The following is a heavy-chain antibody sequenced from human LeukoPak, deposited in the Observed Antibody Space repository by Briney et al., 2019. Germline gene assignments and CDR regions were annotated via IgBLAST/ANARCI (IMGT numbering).Heavy chain of an antibody. J-gene: IGHJ5*02. CDR2: IYTSGST. V-gene: IGHV4-4*09. CDR3: ARIVVVPAAYWFDP. D-gene: IGHD2-2*01. CDR1: GGSISSYY. Sequence: SETLSLTCTVSGGSISSYYWSWIRQPPGKGLEWIGYIYTSGSTNYNPSLKSRVTISADTSKNQFSLKLGSVTAADTAVYYCARIVVVPAAYWFDPWGQGTLVTASS.